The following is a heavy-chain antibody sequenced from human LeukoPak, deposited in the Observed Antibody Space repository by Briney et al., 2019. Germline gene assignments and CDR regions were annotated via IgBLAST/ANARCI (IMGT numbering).Heavy chain of an antibody. Sequence: PGGSLRLSCAACGFTFTNSWMSWVRQAPGKGLEWVANIKPDGSQKYYVDAVKGRFTISRDNAKNSLYLQMNSLGAEDTAVYYCARVNTNWPLDYWGQGTLVTVSS. CDR2: IKPDGSQK. CDR1: GFTFTNSW. CDR3: ARVNTNWPLDY. V-gene: IGHV3-7*05. D-gene: IGHD1-1*01. J-gene: IGHJ4*02.